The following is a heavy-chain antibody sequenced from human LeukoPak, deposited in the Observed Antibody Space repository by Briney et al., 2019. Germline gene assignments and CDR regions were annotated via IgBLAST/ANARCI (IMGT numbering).Heavy chain of an antibody. CDR3: ARVKGNSSSWYLRY. Sequence: SETLSLTCAVSGYSISSGYYWGWIRQPPGKGLEWIGSIYHSGSTYYSPSLKSRVTISVDTSKNQFSLKLSPVTAADTAVYYCARVKGNSSSWYLRYWGQGTLVTVSS. D-gene: IGHD6-13*01. V-gene: IGHV4-38-2*01. J-gene: IGHJ4*02. CDR1: GYSISSGYY. CDR2: IYHSGST.